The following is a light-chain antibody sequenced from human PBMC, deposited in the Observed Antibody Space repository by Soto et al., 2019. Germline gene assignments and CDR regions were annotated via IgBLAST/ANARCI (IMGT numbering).Light chain of an antibody. CDR3: HQYDSSPLT. CDR1: QSVSSSY. Sequence: EMVLTQSPGTLSLSPGERATLSCRASQSVSSSYLAWYQQKPGQAPRLLIYGASSRATGITDRFSGSGSGTDFTLTISRLEPEDFAVYYCHQYDSSPLTFGGGTRVEIK. J-gene: IGKJ4*01. CDR2: GAS. V-gene: IGKV3-20*01.